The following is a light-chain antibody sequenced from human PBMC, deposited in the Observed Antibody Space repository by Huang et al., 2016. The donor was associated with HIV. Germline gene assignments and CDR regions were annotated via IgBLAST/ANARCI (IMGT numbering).Light chain of an antibody. CDR1: HSITTY. V-gene: IGKV1-39*01. J-gene: IGKJ4*01. Sequence: DIQMTQSPSSLSASVGDRVTITCRASHSITTYLNWYQQKPGTAPKLLIFTASTLQRGVPSRFSGSGSETEFTLTISTLQPEDFATYYCQQSYTTPLSFGGGTKVEIK. CDR2: TAS. CDR3: QQSYTTPLS.